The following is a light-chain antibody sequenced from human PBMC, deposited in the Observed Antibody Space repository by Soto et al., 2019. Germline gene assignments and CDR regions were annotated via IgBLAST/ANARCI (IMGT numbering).Light chain of an antibody. Sequence: DIQMTQSPSSLSASVGDRVTITCRASQSISSYFNGYQQKPGKAPKLLIYGASSLQSGVPSRFSGSGSGTDFTLTISSLQPEDFSTYFCQQSYTTPRTFGQGTKVE. CDR2: GAS. J-gene: IGKJ1*01. CDR3: QQSYTTPRT. CDR1: QSISSY. V-gene: IGKV1-39*01.